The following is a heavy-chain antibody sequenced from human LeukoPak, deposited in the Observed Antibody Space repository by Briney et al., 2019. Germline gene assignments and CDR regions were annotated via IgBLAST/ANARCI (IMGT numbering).Heavy chain of an antibody. V-gene: IGHV3-20*04. CDR2: INRNGDIS. Sequence: GGSLRLSCEASGFTLEDFGMSWVRQVPGKGLEWVAGINRNGDISGHADSVKGRFTISRDNSKNTLYLQMNSLRAEDTAVYYCAKPDWFADLDYWGQGTLVTVSS. J-gene: IGHJ4*02. D-gene: IGHD3-9*01. CDR1: GFTLEDFG. CDR3: AKPDWFADLDY.